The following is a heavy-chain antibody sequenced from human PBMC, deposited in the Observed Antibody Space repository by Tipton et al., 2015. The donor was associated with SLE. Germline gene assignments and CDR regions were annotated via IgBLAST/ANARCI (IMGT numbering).Heavy chain of an antibody. Sequence: SLRLSCAASGFSFSGYAMHWVRQAPGKGLEWVAVISLDGSNKYYADSVKGRFTISKDNFRNTLYLEMNSLRAEDTAVYYCASSGSWLYYGGYAFDIWGQGTMVTVSS. J-gene: IGHJ3*02. CDR3: ASSGSWLYYGGYAFDI. CDR2: ISLDGSNK. CDR1: GFSFSGYA. D-gene: IGHD4-23*01. V-gene: IGHV3-30*04.